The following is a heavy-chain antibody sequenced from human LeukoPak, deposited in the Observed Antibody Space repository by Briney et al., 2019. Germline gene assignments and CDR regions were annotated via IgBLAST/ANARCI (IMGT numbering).Heavy chain of an antibody. CDR2: IKQDGSEK. Sequence: GGSLRLSCAASGFTFSSYWMSWVRQAPGKGLEWVANIKQDGSEKYYVDSVKGRFTISRDNAKNSLYLQMNSLRAENTAVYYCARVGSYGYGSYKDYWGQGTLVTVSS. J-gene: IGHJ4*02. V-gene: IGHV3-7*01. CDR1: GFTFSSYW. CDR3: ARVGSYGYGSYKDY. D-gene: IGHD5-18*01.